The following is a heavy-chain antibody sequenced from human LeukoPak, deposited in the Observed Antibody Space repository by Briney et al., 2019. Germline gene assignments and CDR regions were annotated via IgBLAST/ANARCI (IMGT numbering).Heavy chain of an antibody. CDR2: IRDKGDST. CDR3: AKVSWSWYFDS. V-gene: IGHV3-23*01. Sequence: GGSLRLSCAAPGFTFSSYAMAWVRQAPGKGLEWVSDIRDKGDSTNYADSVKGRFTISRDNSKSMLYLQMSSLRAEDTAAYYCAKVSWSWYFDSWGQGTLVTVSS. CDR1: GFTFSSYA. D-gene: IGHD1-26*01. J-gene: IGHJ4*02.